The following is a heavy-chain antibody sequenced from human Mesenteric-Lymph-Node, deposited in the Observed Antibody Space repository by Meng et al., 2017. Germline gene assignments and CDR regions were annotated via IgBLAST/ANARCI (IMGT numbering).Heavy chain of an antibody. V-gene: IGHV1-69*06. CDR1: GGTFSSYA. D-gene: IGHD2-2*01. CDR2: VSPNAGTK. J-gene: IGHJ4*02. Sequence: VQLVQSGDGVRKPGSSGKFSCKASGGTFSSYAISWVRQAPGQGLEWLGIVSPNAGTKTYAQKFQGRVTMTFDTSTNTVYMELSSLRSEDTAVYYCARAAGHCSSSSCYAIYWGQGTLVTVSS. CDR3: ARAAGHCSSSSCYAIY.